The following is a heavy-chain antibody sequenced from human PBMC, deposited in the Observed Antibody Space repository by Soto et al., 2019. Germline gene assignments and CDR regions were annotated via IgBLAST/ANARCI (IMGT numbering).Heavy chain of an antibody. CDR2: IWYDGSHE. CDR1: GFTFNNYG. CDR3: ARDRYSYDSRAYQGVDWYFDL. J-gene: IGHJ2*01. V-gene: IGHV3-33*01. Sequence: PGGSLRLSCAESGFTFNNYGMHWVRQAPGKGLEWVAVIWYDGSHESYADSVKGRFTISRDNSKNTLYLQMNSLRAEDTAVYYCARDRYSYDSRAYQGVDWYFDLWGRGTLVTVSS. D-gene: IGHD3-22*01.